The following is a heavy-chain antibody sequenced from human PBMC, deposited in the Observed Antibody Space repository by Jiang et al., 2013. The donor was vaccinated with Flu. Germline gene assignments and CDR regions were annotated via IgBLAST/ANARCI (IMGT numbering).Heavy chain of an antibody. CDR3: VRFPEEHKTGGFYYGNYYYMDV. Sequence: QLVESGPGLVKPAETLSLTCSVSGGTISRYYWGWIRQPPGKGLEWIGYIFSTGSATYNSSVKSRVTMSVDTSKNEFSLKLSSVTAADAAIYYCVRFPEEHKTGGFYYGNYYYMDVWGKGTTVTVSS. CDR2: IFSTGSA. CDR1: GGTISRYY. D-gene: IGHD3-22*01. J-gene: IGHJ6*03. V-gene: IGHV4-4*09.